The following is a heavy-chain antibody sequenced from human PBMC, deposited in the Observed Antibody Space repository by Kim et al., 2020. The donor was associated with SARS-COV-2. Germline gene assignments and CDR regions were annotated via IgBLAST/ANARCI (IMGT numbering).Heavy chain of an antibody. CDR3: ARDRIAATGYGMDV. V-gene: IGHV1-2*02. CDR1: GYTFTGYY. J-gene: IGHJ6*02. Sequence: ASVKVSCKASGYTFTGYYIHWVRQAPGQGLEWMGWINPNSGGTNYAQKFQGRVTMTRDTSISTAYMEVSRLRSDDTAVHYCARDRIAATGYGMDVWGQGTTVTVSS. D-gene: IGHD6-13*01. CDR2: INPNSGGT.